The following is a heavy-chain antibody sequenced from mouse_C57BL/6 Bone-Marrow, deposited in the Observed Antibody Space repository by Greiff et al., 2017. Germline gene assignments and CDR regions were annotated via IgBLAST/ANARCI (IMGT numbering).Heavy chain of an antibody. Sequence: QVQLQQSGAELVMPGASVKLSCKASGYTFTSYWMHWVKQRPGQGLEWIGEIDPSDSYTNYNQQFKGKSTLTVDKSSSTAYMQLSSLTSEDSAVYYCARGDRYFDVWGTGTTVTVSS. J-gene: IGHJ1*03. V-gene: IGHV1-69*01. CDR1: GYTFTSYW. CDR3: ARGDRYFDV. CDR2: IDPSDSYT.